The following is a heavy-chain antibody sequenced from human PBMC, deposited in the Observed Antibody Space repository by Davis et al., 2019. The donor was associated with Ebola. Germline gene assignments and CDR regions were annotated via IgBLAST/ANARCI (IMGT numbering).Heavy chain of an antibody. CDR2: IGTRGDPT. Sequence: PGGFLRPPCPPPGFIFSDYTMNWVRQAPGKSLEWVSYIGTRGDPTVYADSVKGRFTVSRDDANNSLSLLMNNLRDEDTAIYYCVRDYLFALDIWGQGTMVTVSS. CDR3: VRDYLFALDI. CDR1: GFIFSDYT. J-gene: IGHJ3*02. V-gene: IGHV3-48*02.